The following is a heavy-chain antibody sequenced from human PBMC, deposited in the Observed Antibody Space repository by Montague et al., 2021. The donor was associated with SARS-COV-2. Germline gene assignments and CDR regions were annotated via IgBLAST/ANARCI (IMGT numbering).Heavy chain of an antibody. D-gene: IGHD3-3*01. CDR2: INHSGST. CDR3: ARAPPPIFRVVTSYYYYYGMDV. CDR1: GGSFSGYY. J-gene: IGHJ6*02. V-gene: IGHV4-34*01. Sequence: SETLSLTCAVYGGSFSGYYWSWIRQPPGKGLEWIGEINHSGSTNYNPSLKSRVTISVDTSKNQFSLKLSSVTAADTAVYYCARAPPPIFRVVTSYYYYYGMDVWGQGTMVTVSS.